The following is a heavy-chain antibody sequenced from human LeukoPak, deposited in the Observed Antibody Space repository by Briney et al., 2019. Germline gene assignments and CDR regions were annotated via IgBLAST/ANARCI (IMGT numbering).Heavy chain of an antibody. Sequence: PSETLSLTCTVSGGSISSSRYYWGWIRQPPGKGLEWIGSIYHSGSTYYNPSLKSRVTISVDTSKNQFSLKLNSVTAADTAVYYCARDGLSGGGGNPSFDYWGQGTLVTVSS. J-gene: IGHJ4*02. V-gene: IGHV4-39*07. D-gene: IGHD4-23*01. CDR3: ARDGLSGGGGNPSFDY. CDR1: GGSISSSRYY. CDR2: IYHSGST.